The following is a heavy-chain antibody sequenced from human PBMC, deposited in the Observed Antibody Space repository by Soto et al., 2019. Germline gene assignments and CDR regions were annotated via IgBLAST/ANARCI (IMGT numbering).Heavy chain of an antibody. D-gene: IGHD6-6*01. CDR1: GGSISSSSYY. CDR2: IYYSGST. CDR3: ASIHSSSSSYYFDY. Sequence: PSETLSLTCTVSGGSISSSSYYWGWIRQPPGKGLEWIGSIYYSGSTYYNPSLKSRVTISVDRSKNQFSLKLSSVTAADTAVYYCASIHSSSSSYYFDYWGQGTLVTVSS. V-gene: IGHV4-39*07. J-gene: IGHJ4*02.